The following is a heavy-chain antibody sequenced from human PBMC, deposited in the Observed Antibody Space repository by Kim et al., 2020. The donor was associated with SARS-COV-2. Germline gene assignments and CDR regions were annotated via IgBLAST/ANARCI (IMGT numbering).Heavy chain of an antibody. J-gene: IGHJ5*02. CDR1: GYNFTSYY. CDR3: ARDDDTQTRTRYYDFWSGYYISWFDP. D-gene: IGHD3-3*01. CDR2: INPSGGST. V-gene: IGHV1-46*01. Sequence: ASVKVSCKASGYNFTSYYMHWVRQAPGQGLEWMGIINPSGGSTSYAQKFQGRVTMTRDTSTSTVYMELSSLRSEDTAVYYCARDDDTQTRTRYYDFWSGYYISWFDPWGQGTLVTVSS.